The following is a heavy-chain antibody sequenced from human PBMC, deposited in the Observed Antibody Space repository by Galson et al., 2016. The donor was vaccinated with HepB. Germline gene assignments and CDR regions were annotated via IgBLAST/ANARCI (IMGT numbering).Heavy chain of an antibody. CDR3: ARGTGTGGYFDY. V-gene: IGHV1-46*01. Sequence: CKASGYTFTSSYMHWVRQAPGQGLEWMGIINPSGGSTSYAQKFQGRVTVTRDTSTSTVYMELSSLRSEDTAVYYCARGTGTGGYFDYWGQGTLVTVSS. CDR2: INPSGGST. D-gene: IGHD3/OR15-3a*01. CDR1: GYTFTSSY. J-gene: IGHJ4*02.